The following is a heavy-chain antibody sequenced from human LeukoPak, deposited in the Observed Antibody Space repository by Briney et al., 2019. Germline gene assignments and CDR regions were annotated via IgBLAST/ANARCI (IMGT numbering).Heavy chain of an antibody. D-gene: IGHD1-1*01. Sequence: SETLSLTCAVYGGSFSGYYWSWIRQPPGKGLEWIGEINHSGSTNYNPSLKSRVTISVDTSKNQFSLKLSSVTAADTAVYYCARQRNWIVDYWGQGTLVTVSS. CDR1: GGSFSGYY. J-gene: IGHJ4*02. V-gene: IGHV4-34*01. CDR3: ARQRNWIVDY. CDR2: INHSGST.